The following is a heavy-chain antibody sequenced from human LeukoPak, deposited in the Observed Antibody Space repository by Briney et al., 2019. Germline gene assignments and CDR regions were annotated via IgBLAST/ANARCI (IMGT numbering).Heavy chain of an antibody. V-gene: IGHV4-59*01. Sequence: SETLSLTCNVSGASLSSYYWSWIRQPPGKGLEWIGYIYYSGSTNYNPSLKSRVTISVDTSKNQFSLKLSSVIAADTAVYYCARTTEGYCSSASCFGFSYSYYMDVWGKGTTVTISS. D-gene: IGHD2-2*01. CDR3: ARTTEGYCSSASCFGFSYSYYMDV. CDR2: IYYSGST. J-gene: IGHJ6*03. CDR1: GASLSSYY.